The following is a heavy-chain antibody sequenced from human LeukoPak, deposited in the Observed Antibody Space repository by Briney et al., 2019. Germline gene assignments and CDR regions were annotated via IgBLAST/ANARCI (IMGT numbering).Heavy chain of an antibody. J-gene: IGHJ1*01. D-gene: IGHD3-3*01. Sequence: GESLKISCKGSGYSFTSYWIGWVRQMPGKGLEWMGIIYPGDSDTRYSPSFQGQVTISVDKSISTAYLQWSSLKASDTAMYYCARARRDYDFWSGYYTSGGEYFQHWGQGTLVTVSS. CDR3: ARARRDYDFWSGYYTSGGEYFQH. CDR2: IYPGDSDT. CDR1: GYSFTSYW. V-gene: IGHV5-51*01.